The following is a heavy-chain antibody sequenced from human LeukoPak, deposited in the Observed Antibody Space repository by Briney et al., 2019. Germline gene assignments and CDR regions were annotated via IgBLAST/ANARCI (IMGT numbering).Heavy chain of an antibody. V-gene: IGHV3-30*18. Sequence: GRSLRLSCAASGFTFSSYGMHWVRQAPGKGLEWVAVISYDGSNKYYADSVKGRFTISRDNSKNTLYLQMNSLRAEDTAVYYCAKSLRLLEWLLSLLDYWGQGTLVTVSS. D-gene: IGHD3-3*01. J-gene: IGHJ4*02. CDR3: AKSLRLLEWLLSLLDY. CDR1: GFTFSSYG. CDR2: ISYDGSNK.